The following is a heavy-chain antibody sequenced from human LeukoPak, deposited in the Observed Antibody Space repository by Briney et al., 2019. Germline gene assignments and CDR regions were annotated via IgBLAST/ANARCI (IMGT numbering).Heavy chain of an antibody. CDR1: GYTFTSYG. Sequence: ASVKVSCKASGYTFTSYGISWVRQAPGQGLEWMGRINPNSGGTNYAQKFQGRVTMTRDTSISTAYMELSRLRSDDTAVYYCAREPGGGGSTIDYWGQGTLVTVSS. CDR3: AREPGGGGSTIDY. CDR2: INPNSGGT. D-gene: IGHD2-15*01. V-gene: IGHV1-2*06. J-gene: IGHJ4*02.